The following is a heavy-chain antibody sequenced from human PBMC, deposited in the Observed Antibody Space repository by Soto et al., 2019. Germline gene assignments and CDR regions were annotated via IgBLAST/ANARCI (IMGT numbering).Heavy chain of an antibody. CDR1: GFTFSTYA. D-gene: IGHD3-10*01. CDR3: AKSGGTWAAAIDC. CDR2: ISGSGGST. V-gene: IGHV3-23*01. J-gene: IGHJ4*02. Sequence: GGSLRLSCAASGFTFSTYAMKWVRQAPGKGLEWVSVISGSGGSTDYADSVKGRFTISRDNSKNTIYLQMSSLRADDTAISYCAKSGGTWAAAIDCWGQGTLVTVSS.